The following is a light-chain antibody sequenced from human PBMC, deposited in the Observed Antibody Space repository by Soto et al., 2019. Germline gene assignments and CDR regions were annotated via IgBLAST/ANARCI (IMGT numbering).Light chain of an antibody. CDR2: GAS. V-gene: IGKV3-20*01. J-gene: IGKJ1*01. Sequence: EIVLTQSPGPLSLSPGERATLSCRASQSVSSSYLAWYQQKPGQAPRLIIYGASNRATGIADRFSGSGSGTDFTLTISRLEPEDFAVYYCQQYDRSPGTFGQGTKVDIK. CDR1: QSVSSSY. CDR3: QQYDRSPGT.